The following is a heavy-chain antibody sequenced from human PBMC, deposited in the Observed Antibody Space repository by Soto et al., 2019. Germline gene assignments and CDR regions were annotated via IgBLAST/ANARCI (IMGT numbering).Heavy chain of an antibody. J-gene: IGHJ2*01. CDR2: IYYSGIT. CDR3: SRALGGCGAEWYFDL. D-gene: IGHD2-21*01. Sequence: SETLSLNCTVSGGSISSYYWSWIRPPPGKGLEWIGYIYYSGITNYNPSLKSRVTISVDTSKNQFSLKLSSVTAADTAVYYCSRALGGCGAEWYFDLWGRGSLVTVSS. CDR1: GGSISSYY. V-gene: IGHV4-59*01.